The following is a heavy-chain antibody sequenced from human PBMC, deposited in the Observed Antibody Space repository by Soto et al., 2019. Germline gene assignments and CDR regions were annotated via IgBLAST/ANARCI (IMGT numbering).Heavy chain of an antibody. D-gene: IGHD2-21*01. CDR3: TRLSYYMDV. CDR1: GFSFSDSG. CDR2: IRRKTNNYET. J-gene: IGHJ6*04. V-gene: IGHV3-73*01. Sequence: EVRLVESGGGLVQPGGSLRLSCAASGFSFSDSGIHWVRQASGKGLEWVGRIRRKTNNYETAYAASVEGRFSISRDDSKNTAFLQMNSLKTEDTAVYYCTRLSYYMDVWGKGTTVTVSS.